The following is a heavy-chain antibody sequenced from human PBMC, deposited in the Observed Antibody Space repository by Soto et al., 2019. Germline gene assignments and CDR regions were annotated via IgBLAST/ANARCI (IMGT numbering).Heavy chain of an antibody. J-gene: IGHJ4*02. CDR2: INHSGST. V-gene: IGHV4-34*01. Sequence: WETLSLTCAVYGGSFSGYYWSWIRQPPGKGLEWIGEINHSGSTNYNPSLKSRVTISVDTSKNQFSLKLSSVTAADTAVYYCAIGLVVVVPAAIGSFAYWGQGTLVTVSS. CDR3: AIGLVVVVPAAIGSFAY. D-gene: IGHD2-2*01. CDR1: GGSFSGYY.